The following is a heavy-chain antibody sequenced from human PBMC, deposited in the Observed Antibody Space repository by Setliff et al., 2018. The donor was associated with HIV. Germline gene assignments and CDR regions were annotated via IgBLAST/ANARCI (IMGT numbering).Heavy chain of an antibody. D-gene: IGHD3-10*01. CDR3: VRDYGSGTNFFYSMDV. V-gene: IGHV3-7*01. J-gene: IGHJ6*03. Sequence: GGSLRLSCAASGFTFSNYWMDWVRQAPGKGLEWVATIKQDGGEIYYVDSVKGRFTISRDNARNSLYLQMNSLRAEDTAVYYCVRDYGSGTNFFYSMDVWGKGTTVTVSS. CDR1: GFTFSNYW. CDR2: IKQDGGEI.